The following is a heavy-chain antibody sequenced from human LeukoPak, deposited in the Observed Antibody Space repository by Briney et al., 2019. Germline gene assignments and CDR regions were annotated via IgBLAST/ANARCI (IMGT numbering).Heavy chain of an antibody. CDR1: GYSISSGYY. V-gene: IGHV4-38-2*02. CDR3: ASGAYSYYYMDV. CDR2: IYHSGST. J-gene: IGHJ6*03. Sequence: SETLSLTCTVSGYSISSGYYWGWIRQPPGKGLEWIGSIYHSGSTYYNPSLKSRVTISVDTSKNQFSLKLSSVTAADTAVFYCASGAYSYYYMDVWGKGTTVTISS. D-gene: IGHD1-26*01.